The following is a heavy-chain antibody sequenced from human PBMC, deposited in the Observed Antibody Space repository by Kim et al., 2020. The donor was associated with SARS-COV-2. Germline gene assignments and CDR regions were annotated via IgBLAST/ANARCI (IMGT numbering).Heavy chain of an antibody. CDR3: AKARSRYCSGGSCYYFDY. D-gene: IGHD2-15*01. V-gene: IGHV3-9*01. J-gene: IGHJ4*02. Sequence: KGRFTISRDNAKNSLYLKMNSLRAEDTALYYCAKARSRYCSGGSCYYFDYWGQGTLVTVSS.